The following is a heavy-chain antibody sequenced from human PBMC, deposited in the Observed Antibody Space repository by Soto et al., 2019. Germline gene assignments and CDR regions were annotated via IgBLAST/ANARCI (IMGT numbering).Heavy chain of an antibody. D-gene: IGHD5-18*01. CDR3: VRDDFGDIYAIDY. Sequence: QVQLQESGPGLVKPSQTLSLTCTVSGGSISSAGYYWSWIRLHPGKGLEWIGYIYYSGSTHYNPSLKSRISMSVDTSKNQFSLKVTSVTDADTAVYYCVRDDFGDIYAIDYWGQGTLVTVSS. CDR1: GGSISSAGYY. V-gene: IGHV4-31*03. CDR2: IYYSGST. J-gene: IGHJ4*02.